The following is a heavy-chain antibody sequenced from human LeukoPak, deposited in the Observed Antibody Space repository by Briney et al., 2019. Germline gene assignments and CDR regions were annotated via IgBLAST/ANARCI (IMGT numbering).Heavy chain of an antibody. V-gene: IGHV3-30*18. CDR3: AKDLEYMVRGVISAFDP. J-gene: IGHJ5*02. Sequence: GGSLRLSCAASGFTFSSYGMHWVRQAPGKGLEWVAVISYDGSSKYYADSVKGRFTISRDNSKNTLYLQMNSLRAEDTAVYYCAKDLEYMVRGVISAFDPWGQGTLVTVSS. CDR1: GFTFSSYG. CDR2: ISYDGSSK. D-gene: IGHD3-10*01.